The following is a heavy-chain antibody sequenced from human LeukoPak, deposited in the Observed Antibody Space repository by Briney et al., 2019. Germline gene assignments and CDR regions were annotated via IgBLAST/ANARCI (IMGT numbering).Heavy chain of an antibody. V-gene: IGHV3-23*01. J-gene: IGHJ4*02. CDR2: ISGSGGST. CDR3: AKKRLRQQLDGYYFDY. CDR1: GFTFSSYA. D-gene: IGHD6-13*01. Sequence: PGGSLRLSCAASGFTFSSYAMSWVRQAPGKGLEWVSAISGSGGSTYYADSVKGRFTISRDNSKNTLYLQMNSLRAEDTAVYYCAKKRLRQQLDGYYFDYWGQGTLVTVSS.